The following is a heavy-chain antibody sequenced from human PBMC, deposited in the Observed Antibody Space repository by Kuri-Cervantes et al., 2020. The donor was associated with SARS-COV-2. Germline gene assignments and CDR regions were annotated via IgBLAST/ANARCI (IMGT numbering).Heavy chain of an antibody. CDR3: ARISAVPAAKRTYYFDY. Sequence: SQTLSLTCAVYGGSFSGYYWSWIRQPPGKGLEWIGEINHSGSTNYNPSLKSRVTISVDTSKNQFSLKLSSVTAADTAVYYCARISAVPAAKRTYYFDYWGQGTLVTVS. J-gene: IGHJ4*02. CDR2: INHSGST. V-gene: IGHV4-34*01. D-gene: IGHD2-2*01. CDR1: GGSFSGYY.